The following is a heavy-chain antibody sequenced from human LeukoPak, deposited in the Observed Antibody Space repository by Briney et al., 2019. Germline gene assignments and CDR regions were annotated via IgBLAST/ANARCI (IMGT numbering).Heavy chain of an antibody. Sequence: ASETLSLTCAVYGGSFSGYYWSWIRQPAGKGLEWIGHIYTSGSTNFNPSLKSRVTISVDTSKNQFSLKLSSVTAADTAVYYCARLSTVTTSFDYWGQGTLVTVSS. D-gene: IGHD4-17*01. CDR2: IYTSGST. J-gene: IGHJ4*02. V-gene: IGHV4-59*10. CDR1: GGSFSGYY. CDR3: ARLSTVTTSFDY.